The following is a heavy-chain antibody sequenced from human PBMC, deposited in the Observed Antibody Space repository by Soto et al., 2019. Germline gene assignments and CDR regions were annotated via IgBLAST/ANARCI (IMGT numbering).Heavy chain of an antibody. V-gene: IGHV4-34*01. J-gene: IGHJ6*03. CDR3: ARGSAMVRGGSSSYYYDYMDV. CDR2: INHSGST. Sequence: PSETLSLTCAAYGGSFSGYYWSWIRQPPGKGLEWIGEINHSGSTNYNPSLKSRVTISVDTSKNQFSLKLSSVTAADTAVYYCARGSAMVRGGSSSYYYDYMDVWGKGTTVTVSS. D-gene: IGHD3-10*01. CDR1: GGSFSGYY.